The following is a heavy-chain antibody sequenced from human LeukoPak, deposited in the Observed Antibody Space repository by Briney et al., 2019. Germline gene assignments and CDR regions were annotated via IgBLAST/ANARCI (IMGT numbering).Heavy chain of an antibody. D-gene: IGHD2-2*01. CDR1: GYTFTGYY. CDR2: INPNSGGT. Sequence: ASVKVSCKASGYTFTGYYMHWVRQAPGQGLEWMGWINPNSGGTNYAQKFQGRVTMTEDTSTDTAYMELSSLRSEDTAVYYCATYKLVVVPAAIWRAFDIWGQGTMVTVSS. CDR3: ATYKLVVVPAAIWRAFDI. J-gene: IGHJ3*02. V-gene: IGHV1-2*02.